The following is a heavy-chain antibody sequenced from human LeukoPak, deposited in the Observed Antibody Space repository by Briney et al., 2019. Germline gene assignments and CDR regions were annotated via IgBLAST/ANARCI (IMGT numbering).Heavy chain of an antibody. CDR1: GFSFGSYA. D-gene: IGHD6-13*01. V-gene: IGHV3-23*01. Sequence: GGSLRFSCAASGFSFGSYAMSWVRQAPGKGLEWVSAISGSGGSIYYADSVKGRFTISRDNSKNTLYLQMNSLRAEDTAVYYCAKGDSSSWYSEYFQHWGQGTLVTVSS. CDR3: AKGDSSSWYSEYFQH. J-gene: IGHJ1*01. CDR2: ISGSGGSI.